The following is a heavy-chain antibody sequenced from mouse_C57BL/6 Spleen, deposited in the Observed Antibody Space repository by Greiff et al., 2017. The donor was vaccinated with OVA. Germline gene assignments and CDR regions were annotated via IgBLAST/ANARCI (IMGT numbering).Heavy chain of an antibody. V-gene: IGHV2-9-1*01. D-gene: IGHD2-5*01. CDR3: ARTGSNYDWYFDV. CDR2: IWTGGGT. J-gene: IGHJ1*03. CDR1: GFSLTSYA. Sequence: VKVVESGPGLVAPSQSLSITCTVSGFSLTSYAISWVRQPPGKGLEWLGVIWTGGGTNYNSALKSRLSISKDNSKSQVFLKMNSLQTDDTARYDCARTGSNYDWYFDVWGTGTTVTVSS.